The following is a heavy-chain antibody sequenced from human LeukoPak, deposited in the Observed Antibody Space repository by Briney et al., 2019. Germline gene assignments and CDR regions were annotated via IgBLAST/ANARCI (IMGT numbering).Heavy chain of an antibody. J-gene: IGHJ4*02. CDR1: GYTLTELS. CDR2: FNPEDGET. V-gene: IGHV1-24*01. D-gene: IGHD1-1*01. CDR3: ATDFRWNGGYFDY. Sequence: ASVKVSCKVSGYTLTELSMHWVRQAPGKGLEWMGGFNPEDGETIYAQKFQGRVTMTEDTSTDTAYMELSSLRSEDTAVYYCATDFRWNGGYFDYWGQGTLVTVSS.